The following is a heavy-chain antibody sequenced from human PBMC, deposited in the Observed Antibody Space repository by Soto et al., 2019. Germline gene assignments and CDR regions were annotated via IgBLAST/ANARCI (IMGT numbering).Heavy chain of an antibody. CDR1: GFTFTISA. Sequence: SVKVSCKASGFTFTISAVQWVLQARGQRLEWIGWIVVGSGNTNYAQKFQERVTITRDMSTSTAYMELSSLRSEDTAVYYCAARHSIVRKVEYYYYYVMDVWGQGSTVSGSS. V-gene: IGHV1-58*01. CDR3: AARHSIVRKVEYYYYYVMDV. J-gene: IGHJ6*02. D-gene: IGHD3-10*01. CDR2: IVVGSGNT.